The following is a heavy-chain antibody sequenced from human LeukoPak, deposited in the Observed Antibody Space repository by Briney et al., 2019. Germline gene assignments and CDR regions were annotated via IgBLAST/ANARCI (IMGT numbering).Heavy chain of an antibody. CDR3: ATETNGRHYDY. CDR1: GFTFSSYS. CDR2: ISSSSSTI. J-gene: IGHJ4*02. Sequence: GGSLKLSCAASGFTFSSYSMNWVRQAPGKGLEWVSYISSSSSTIYYADSVKGRFTISRDNANNFLYLQMNSLRAEDTAVYYCATETNGRHYDYWGQGTLLTVSS. D-gene: IGHD1-14*01. V-gene: IGHV3-48*04.